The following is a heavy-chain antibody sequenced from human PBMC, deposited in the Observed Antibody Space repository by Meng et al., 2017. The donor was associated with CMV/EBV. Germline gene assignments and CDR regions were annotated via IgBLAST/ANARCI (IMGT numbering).Heavy chain of an antibody. D-gene: IGHD3-3*01. CDR1: GFTFSTYT. J-gene: IGHJ4*02. CDR2: IDGSATYI. V-gene: IGHV3-21*01. Sequence: GGSLRLSCTASGFTFSTYTMNWVRQAPGKGLEWVSSIDGSATYIHYADAVKGRFIISRDNAESSLYLQMNSLRPEDTAVYYCARGKTGFLEWPDWGQGTLVTVSS. CDR3: ARGKTGFLEWPD.